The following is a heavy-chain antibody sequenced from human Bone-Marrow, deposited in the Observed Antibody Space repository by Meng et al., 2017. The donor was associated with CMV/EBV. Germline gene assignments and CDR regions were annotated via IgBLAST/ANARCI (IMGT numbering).Heavy chain of an antibody. V-gene: IGHV4-30-4*08. CDR3: ARGRSGNYTTYYYYGWDV. CDR1: GGFVSNSDYY. Sequence: SETLSLTCTAPGGFVSNSDYYWSWIRQPPGTGLEWIGYMYYSGSTSYNPSLKRRVAISVDTRKSQFSLRVSSVTAADTAVYYCARGRSGNYTTYYYYGWDVWGHGTTVTVSS. D-gene: IGHD3-3*01. J-gene: IGHJ6*02. CDR2: MYYSGST.